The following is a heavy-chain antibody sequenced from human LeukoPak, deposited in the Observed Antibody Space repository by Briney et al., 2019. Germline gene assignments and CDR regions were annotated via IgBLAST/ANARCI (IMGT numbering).Heavy chain of an antibody. CDR3: ARSPNYKGYFDY. CDR1: GFTFSSYE. J-gene: IGHJ4*02. D-gene: IGHD3-10*01. Sequence: GGSLRLSCAASGFTFSSYEMNWVRQAPGKGLEWVSYISSFSSTIYYADSVMGRSTISRDNAKNSLYLQMNSLRAEDTAVYYCARSPNYKGYFDYWGQGTLVTVSS. V-gene: IGHV3-48*03. CDR2: ISSFSSTI.